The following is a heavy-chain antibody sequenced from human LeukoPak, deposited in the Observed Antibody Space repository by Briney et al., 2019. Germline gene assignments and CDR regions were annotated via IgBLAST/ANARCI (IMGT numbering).Heavy chain of an antibody. D-gene: IGHD3-10*01. CDR2: ISYDGSNK. V-gene: IGHV3-30*03. Sequence: GRSLRLSCAASGFTFSSYGMHWVRQAPGKGLEWVAVISYDGSNKYYADSVKGRFTISRDNSKNTLYLQMNSLRAEDTAVYYCARGVGLTDYWGQGTLVTVSS. CDR3: ARGVGLTDY. J-gene: IGHJ4*02. CDR1: GFTFSSYG.